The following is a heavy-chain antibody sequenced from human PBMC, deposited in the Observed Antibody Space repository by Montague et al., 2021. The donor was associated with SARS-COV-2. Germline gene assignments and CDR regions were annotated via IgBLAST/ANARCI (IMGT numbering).Heavy chain of an antibody. CDR3: ARGRKHIYMVVVVVAGGEYCFDI. V-gene: IGHV4-34*01. J-gene: IGHJ4*02. Sequence: SETLSLTCAVYDGSFSDYTWTWIRQRPGKGQEWIWEMNHHGSTNYNSYLTSRVSITVYTSKNQFYLKMNPVTAADTAVYYCARGRKHIYMVVVVVAGGEYCFDIWGQGTLVAVSS. CDR1: DGSFSDYT. CDR2: MNHHGST. D-gene: IGHD3-22*01.